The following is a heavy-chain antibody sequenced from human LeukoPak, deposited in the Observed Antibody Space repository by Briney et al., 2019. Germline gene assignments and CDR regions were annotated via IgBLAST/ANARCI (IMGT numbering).Heavy chain of an antibody. D-gene: IGHD3-3*01. CDR3: ARAQYYGWSSGYTVVFYYMHL. CDR2: ISHSGST. J-gene: IGHJ6*03. CDR1: GGSISSSY. Sequence: SETLSLTCSVSGGSISSSYWSWIRQSAGKGLEWIGYISHSGSTTYNPSLKSRLTISVDMSTNQFSLDLNSVTTADTAVYSCARAQYYGWSSGYTVVFYYMHLWGTGTTVRVSS. V-gene: IGHV4-59*01.